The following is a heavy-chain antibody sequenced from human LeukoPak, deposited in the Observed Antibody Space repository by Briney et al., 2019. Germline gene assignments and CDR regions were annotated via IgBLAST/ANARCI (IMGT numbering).Heavy chain of an antibody. CDR1: GFTFSDYY. D-gene: IGHD6-13*01. CDR2: ISSSGSTI. J-gene: IGHJ4*02. CDR3: ARDQKGSSSWYLGGYFDY. Sequence: GGSLRLSCAASGFTFSDYYMSWIRQAPGKGLEWVSYISSSGSTIYYADSVKGRFTISRDNAKNSLYLQMNSLRAEDTAVYYCARDQKGSSSWYLGGYFDYWGQGTLVTVSS. V-gene: IGHV3-11*04.